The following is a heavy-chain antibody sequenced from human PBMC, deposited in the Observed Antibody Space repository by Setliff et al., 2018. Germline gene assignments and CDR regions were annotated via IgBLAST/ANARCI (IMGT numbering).Heavy chain of an antibody. V-gene: IGHV4-34*01. D-gene: IGHD2-2*01. CDR1: GDSFSDYY. Sequence: PSETLSLTCAVYGDSFSDYYWSWIRQPPGKGLEWIEEINHRGSTNYSPSLRSRVTMSVDTSKKQLSLKLSTVTAADTAVYYCARGRMRGSCSGPSCTYDPFDIWGQGTPATVSS. CDR3: ARGRMRGSCSGPSCTYDPFDI. CDR2: INHRGST. J-gene: IGHJ3*02.